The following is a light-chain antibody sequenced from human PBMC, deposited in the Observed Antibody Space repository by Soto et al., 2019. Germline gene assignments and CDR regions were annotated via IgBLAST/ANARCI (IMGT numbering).Light chain of an antibody. CDR2: GAS. J-gene: IGKJ3*01. Sequence: DIVLTQSPCTLSLSPGERATLSCRAIQSVSSSYLAWYQQKPGQAPRLLIYGASSRATGIPDRFSGSGSATDFTLTISRLEPEDFAVYYCQQYGSSSLTFGPGTKVDIK. CDR3: QQYGSSSLT. V-gene: IGKV3-20*01. CDR1: QSVSSSY.